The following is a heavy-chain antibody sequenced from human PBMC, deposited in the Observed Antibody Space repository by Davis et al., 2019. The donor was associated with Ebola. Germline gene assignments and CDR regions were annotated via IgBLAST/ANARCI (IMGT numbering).Heavy chain of an antibody. CDR1: GFTFSSYA. CDR3: ARRGYDFWSGYYYYYGMDV. CDR2: IKQDGSEK. J-gene: IGHJ6*02. Sequence: PGGSLRLSCEASGFTFSSYAMHWVRQAPGKGLEWVANIKQDGSEKYYVDSVKGRFTISRDNAKNSLYLQMNSLRAEDTAVYYCARRGYDFWSGYYYYYGMDVWGQGTTVTVSS. D-gene: IGHD3-3*01. V-gene: IGHV3-7*01.